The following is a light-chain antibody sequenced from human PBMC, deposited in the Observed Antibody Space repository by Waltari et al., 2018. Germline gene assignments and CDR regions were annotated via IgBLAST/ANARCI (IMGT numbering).Light chain of an antibody. V-gene: IGLV1-40*01. Sequence: QSVLTQPPSVSGAPGPRVTISCTGSSSNIGAGYDVHWYQQLPGPAPKLLSYGNSNRPSGVPDRFSGSKSGTSASLAITGLQAEDEADYYCQSYDSSLSAGVFGGGTKLTVL. CDR2: GNS. J-gene: IGLJ3*02. CDR3: QSYDSSLSAGV. CDR1: SSNIGAGYD.